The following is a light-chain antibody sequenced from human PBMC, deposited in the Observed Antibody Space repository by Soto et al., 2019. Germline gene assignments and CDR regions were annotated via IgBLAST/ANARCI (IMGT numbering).Light chain of an antibody. Sequence: QSALTQPASVSGSPGQSITISCTGTSSDVGGYNYVSWYQQHPGKAPKLMIYDVSNRPSGVSNRFSGSKSGNTASLTISGLQAEDEAAYYCSSSTSSSTYWVFGGGTKVTVL. CDR2: DVS. CDR1: SSDVGGYNY. J-gene: IGLJ3*02. V-gene: IGLV2-14*01. CDR3: SSSTSSSTYWV.